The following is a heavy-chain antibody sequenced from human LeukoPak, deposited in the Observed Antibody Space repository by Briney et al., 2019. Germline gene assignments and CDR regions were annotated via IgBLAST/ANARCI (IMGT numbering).Heavy chain of an antibody. CDR1: GYTFTGYY. Sequence: ASVKVSCKASGYTFTGYYMHWARQAPGQGLEWMGWINPNSGGTNYAQKFQGRVTMTRDTSISTAYMELSRLRSDDTAVYYCARGGSIFGVVKTFDYWGQGTLVTVSS. V-gene: IGHV1-2*02. CDR2: INPNSGGT. J-gene: IGHJ4*02. D-gene: IGHD3-3*01. CDR3: ARGGSIFGVVKTFDY.